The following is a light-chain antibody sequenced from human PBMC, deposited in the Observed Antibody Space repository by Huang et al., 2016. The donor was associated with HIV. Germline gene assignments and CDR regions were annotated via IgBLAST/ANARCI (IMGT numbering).Light chain of an antibody. CDR3: QQRSEYCYT. Sequence: EIVLTQSPATLSLSPGERATLSCRASQSVNNYVAWYQQKPGEAPRLLSYDASNRATGIPARFSGSGSGTDFTLTIASLEHEDFAVYYCQQRSEYCYTFGQGTNLDIK. V-gene: IGKV3-11*01. CDR2: DAS. J-gene: IGKJ2*01. CDR1: QSVNNY.